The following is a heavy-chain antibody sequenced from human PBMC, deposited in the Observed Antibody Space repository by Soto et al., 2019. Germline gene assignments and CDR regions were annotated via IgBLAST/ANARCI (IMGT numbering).Heavy chain of an antibody. D-gene: IGHD1-1*01. CDR1: GFTFSSYW. CDR3: NWNHDIYYRMDD. V-gene: IGHV3-15*01. Sequence: EVQLVESGGGLVQPGGTLKLSCAASGFTFSSYWMSWVRQAPGKGLEWVARIKSRGSGGTTDYAAPVKGRFTISRDDSKNVIFLQMDSLKTDDTAVYYCNWNHDIYYRMDDWGKGTTVTVSS. J-gene: IGHJ6*04. CDR2: IKSRGSGGTT.